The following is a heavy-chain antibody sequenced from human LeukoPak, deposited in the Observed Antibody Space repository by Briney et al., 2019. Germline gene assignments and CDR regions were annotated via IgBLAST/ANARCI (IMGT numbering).Heavy chain of an antibody. CDR1: GFTFSSYW. J-gene: IGHJ4*02. CDR3: AKDSSSSWSPPFDY. Sequence: PGGSLRLSCAASGFTFSSYWMSWVRQAPGKGLEWVSSISGSGGSTYYADSVKGRFTISRDNSKNTLYLQMNSLRAEDTAVYYCAKDSSSSWSPPFDYWGQGTLVTVSS. CDR2: ISGSGGST. D-gene: IGHD6-13*01. V-gene: IGHV3-23*01.